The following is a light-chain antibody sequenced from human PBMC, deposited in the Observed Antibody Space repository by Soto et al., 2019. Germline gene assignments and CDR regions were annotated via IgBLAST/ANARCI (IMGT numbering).Light chain of an antibody. V-gene: IGKV3-15*01. Sequence: EIVLTQSPATLSLSPGERATLSCRASQSVSSYLAWYQQKPGQAPRLLIYGASTRATGIPVRFSGSGSGTEFTLTISSLQSEDFAVYYCQQYDKWPPTFGQGTKV. CDR1: QSVSSY. CDR2: GAS. J-gene: IGKJ1*01. CDR3: QQYDKWPPT.